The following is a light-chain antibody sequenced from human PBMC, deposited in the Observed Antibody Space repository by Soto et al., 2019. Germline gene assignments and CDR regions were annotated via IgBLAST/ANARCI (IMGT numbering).Light chain of an antibody. V-gene: IGKV3-11*01. CDR1: QSVGSY. CDR3: QQRSDWPST. Sequence: EIVLTQSPGTLSLSPGERATLSCRASQSVGSYFAWYQQKPGQAPRLLIYDASNRATGIPARFSGSGSGTDFTLTISSLEPEDFAVDYCQQRSDWPSTFGGGTKVEIK. J-gene: IGKJ4*01. CDR2: DAS.